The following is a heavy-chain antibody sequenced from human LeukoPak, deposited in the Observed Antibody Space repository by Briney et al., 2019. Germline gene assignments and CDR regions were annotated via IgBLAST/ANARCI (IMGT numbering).Heavy chain of an antibody. Sequence: ASVKVSCKASGYTFTGYYMHWVRQAPGQGLEWMGWINPNSGGTNYAQKFQGWVTMTRDTSISTAYMELSRLRSDDTAVYYCARGGDAYFDWLSFFDYWGQGTLVTVSS. J-gene: IGHJ4*02. CDR1: GYTFTGYY. CDR2: INPNSGGT. CDR3: ARGGDAYFDWLSFFDY. V-gene: IGHV1-2*04. D-gene: IGHD3-9*01.